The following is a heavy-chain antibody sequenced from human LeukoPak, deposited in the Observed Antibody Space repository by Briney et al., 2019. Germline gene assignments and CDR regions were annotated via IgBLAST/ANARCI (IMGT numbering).Heavy chain of an antibody. CDR3: ARIRGYSGYDYDY. Sequence: PSETLSLTCAVYGGSFSGYYWSWIRHPPGKGLEWIGEINHSGSTNYNPSLKSRVTISVDTSKNQFSLKLSSVTAADTAVYYCARIRGYSGYDYDYWGQGTLVTVSS. J-gene: IGHJ4*02. CDR1: GGSFSGYY. V-gene: IGHV4-34*01. CDR2: INHSGST. D-gene: IGHD5-12*01.